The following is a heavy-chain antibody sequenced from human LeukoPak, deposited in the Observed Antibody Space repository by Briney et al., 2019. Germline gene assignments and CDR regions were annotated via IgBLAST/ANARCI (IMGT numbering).Heavy chain of an antibody. CDR2: IIPIFGTA. J-gene: IGHJ4*02. D-gene: IGHD2-21*02. CDR1: GGTFSSYA. V-gene: IGHV1-69*06. Sequence: SVKVSCKASGGTFSSYAIRWVRQAPGQGLEWMGGIIPIFGTANYAQKFQGRVTITADKSTSTAYMELSSLRSEDTAVYYCARGPFVVVTAIPDYFDYWGQGTLVTVSS. CDR3: ARGPFVVVTAIPDYFDY.